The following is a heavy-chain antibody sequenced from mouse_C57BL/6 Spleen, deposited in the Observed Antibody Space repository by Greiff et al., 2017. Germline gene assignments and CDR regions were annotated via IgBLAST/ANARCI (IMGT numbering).Heavy chain of an antibody. V-gene: IGHV14-1*01. J-gene: IGHJ2*01. D-gene: IGHD1-1*01. CDR1: GFNIKDYY. CDR2: IDPEDGDT. Sequence: VQLQQSGAELVRPGASVKLSCTASGFNIKDYYMHWVKQRPEQGLEWIGRIDPEDGDTEYAPKFQGKATMTADTSSNTAYLQLSSLTSEDTAVYYCTTPVVATSCFDYWGQGTTLTVSS. CDR3: TTPVVATSCFDY.